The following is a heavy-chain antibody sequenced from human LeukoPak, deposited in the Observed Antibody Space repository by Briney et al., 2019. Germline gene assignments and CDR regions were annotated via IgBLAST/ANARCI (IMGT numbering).Heavy chain of an antibody. Sequence: GGSLRLSCAASGFTFSSYAMSWVRQAPGKGLEWVSAISGSGGSTYYADSVKGRFTISRDNSKNTLYLQMNSLRAEDTAVYYWAKDKRAAAGTTGDYWGQGTLVTVSS. CDR1: GFTFSSYA. V-gene: IGHV3-23*01. J-gene: IGHJ4*02. CDR3: AKDKRAAAGTTGDY. D-gene: IGHD6-13*01. CDR2: ISGSGGST.